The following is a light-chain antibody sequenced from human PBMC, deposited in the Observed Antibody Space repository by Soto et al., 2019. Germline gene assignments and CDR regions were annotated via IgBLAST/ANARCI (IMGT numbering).Light chain of an antibody. Sequence: DIQMTQSPSTLSASVGDRVTITCRASQSISSWLAWYQQKPGKAPKLLIYKASILESGVPSRFSGSGSGTEFTLTISSLQPDDFATYYCQQYYSNFAFGPGTKVDV. CDR1: QSISSW. CDR2: KAS. CDR3: QQYYSNFA. V-gene: IGKV1-5*03. J-gene: IGKJ3*01.